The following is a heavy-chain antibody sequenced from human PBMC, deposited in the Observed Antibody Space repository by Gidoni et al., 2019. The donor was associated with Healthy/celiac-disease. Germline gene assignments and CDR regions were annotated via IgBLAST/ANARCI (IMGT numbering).Heavy chain of an antibody. D-gene: IGHD1-26*01. CDR3: LVGANEPNYYYYGMDV. CDR2: ISAYNGNT. V-gene: IGHV1-18*01. Sequence: QVQLVQSGAEVKKPGASVKVSCKASGYTFTSYGISWVRQAPGQGLEWMGWISAYNGNTNYAQKLQGRVTMTTDTSTSTAYMELRSLRSDDTAVYYCLVGANEPNYYYYGMDVWGQGTTVTVSS. CDR1: GYTFTSYG. J-gene: IGHJ6*02.